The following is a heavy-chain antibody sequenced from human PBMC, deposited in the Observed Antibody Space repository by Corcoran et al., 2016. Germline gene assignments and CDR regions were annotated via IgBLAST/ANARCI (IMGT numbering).Heavy chain of an antibody. V-gene: IGHV3-73*02. D-gene: IGHD6-13*01. CDR3: SGHDPKQGLFDY. CDR1: GFIFSGST. CDR2: VRRKSNNYAT. J-gene: IGHJ4*02. Sequence: EVQLVESGGGLVQPGGSLKLSCAASGFIFSGSTISWVRQASGKGLEWVGRVRRKSNNYATAYAASVKGRFTISRDDSSTEYLQMNSLKTEDTAVYYCSGHDPKQGLFDYWGQGTMVTVSS.